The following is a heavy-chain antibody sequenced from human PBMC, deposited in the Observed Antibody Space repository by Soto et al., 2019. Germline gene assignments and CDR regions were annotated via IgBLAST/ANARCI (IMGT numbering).Heavy chain of an antibody. V-gene: IGHV3-30-3*01. Sequence: GGSLRLSCAASGFTFSSYAMHWVRQAPGKGLEWVAVISYDGSNKYYADSVKGRFTISRDNSKNTLYLQMNSLRAEDTAVYYCARDRIVVVPAAIYYYYYYGMDVWGQGTTVTVSS. J-gene: IGHJ6*02. CDR2: ISYDGSNK. CDR1: GFTFSSYA. D-gene: IGHD2-2*01. CDR3: ARDRIVVVPAAIYYYYYYGMDV.